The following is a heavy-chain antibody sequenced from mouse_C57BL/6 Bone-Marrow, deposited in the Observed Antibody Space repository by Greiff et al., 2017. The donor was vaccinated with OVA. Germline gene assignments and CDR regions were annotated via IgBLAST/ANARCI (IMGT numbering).Heavy chain of an antibody. D-gene: IGHD2-2*01. CDR2: IDPSDSYT. Sequence: QVQLQQPGAELVKPGASVKLSCKASGYTFTSYWMQWVKQRPGQGLEWIGEIDPSDSYTNYNQKFKGKATLTVDTSSSTAYMQLSSLTSEDSAVYYCARGGLYYGYDWGQGTTLTVSS. CDR1: GYTFTSYW. CDR3: ARGGLYYGYD. J-gene: IGHJ2*01. V-gene: IGHV1-50*01.